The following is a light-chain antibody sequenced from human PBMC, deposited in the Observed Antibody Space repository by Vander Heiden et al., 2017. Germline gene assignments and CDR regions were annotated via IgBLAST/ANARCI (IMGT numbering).Light chain of an antibody. CDR3: QVWDSSTKEVV. V-gene: IGLV3-21*03. Sequence: SYVLTQPPSVSVAPGKTARIPCGGNNIGSKSVNWYQQKPGQAPVLVVYEDSDRPAGIPEGCSGSNSGNTATLTISRVEAGDEADDYCQVWDSSTKEVVFGGGTKLTVL. CDR2: EDS. CDR1: NIGSKS. J-gene: IGLJ2*01.